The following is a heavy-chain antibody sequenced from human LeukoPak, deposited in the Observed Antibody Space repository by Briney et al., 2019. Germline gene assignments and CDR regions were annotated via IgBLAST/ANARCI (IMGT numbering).Heavy chain of an antibody. V-gene: IGHV5-51*01. CDR1: GYSFTSYW. CDR3: ARHGGYCSSSSCYAPFDY. D-gene: IGHD2-2*01. J-gene: IGHJ4*02. Sequence: GESLKISCKGSGYSFTSYWIAWVRQMPGKGLEWMGIIHPGDSDTRYSPSFQDQVTISADKSINTAYLQWSSLKASDTAIYYCARHGGYCSSSSCYAPFDYWGRGTLVTVSS. CDR2: IHPGDSDT.